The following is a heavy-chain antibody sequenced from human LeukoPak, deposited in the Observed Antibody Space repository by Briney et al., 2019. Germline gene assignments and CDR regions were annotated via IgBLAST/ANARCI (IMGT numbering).Heavy chain of an antibody. D-gene: IGHD2-21*01. CDR1: GFTPSRDW. CDR3: ARIPVPPRFDY. J-gene: IGHJ4*02. CDR2: IKQDGGEK. Sequence: PVGALRLSCAASGFTPSRDWMSGGPQAPGEGLESVANIKQDGGEKYYADSVKGRSTISRDNAKNSLYLQMNSLRAEDTAVYYCARIPVPPRFDYWGQGTLATVSS. V-gene: IGHV3-7*01.